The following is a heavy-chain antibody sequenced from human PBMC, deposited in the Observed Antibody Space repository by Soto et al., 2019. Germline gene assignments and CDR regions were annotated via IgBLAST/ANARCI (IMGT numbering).Heavy chain of an antibody. CDR1: GGSISSGGYY. CDR2: IYYSGST. V-gene: IGHV4-31*03. CDR3: ARTLGYCSGGSCYAHADFDY. D-gene: IGHD2-15*01. J-gene: IGHJ4*02. Sequence: SETLSLTCTVSGGSISSGGYYWSWIRQHPGKGLEWIGYIYYSGSTYYNPSLKSRVTISVDTSKNQFSLKLSSVTAADTAVYYCARTLGYCSGGSCYAHADFDYWGQGTLVTVSS.